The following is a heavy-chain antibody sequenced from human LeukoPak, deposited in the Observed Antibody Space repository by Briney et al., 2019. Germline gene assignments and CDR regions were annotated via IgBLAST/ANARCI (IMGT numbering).Heavy chain of an antibody. CDR1: GGTFSSYA. V-gene: IGHV1-69*13. CDR2: IIPIFGTA. CDR3: ARQRWLQFSFWFDP. J-gene: IGHJ5*02. D-gene: IGHD5-24*01. Sequence: ASVKVSCKASGGTFSSYAISWVRQAPGQGLEWMGGIIPIFGTANYAQKFQGRVTITADESTSTAYMELSSLRSEDTAVYYCARQRWLQFSFWFDPWGQGTPVTVSS.